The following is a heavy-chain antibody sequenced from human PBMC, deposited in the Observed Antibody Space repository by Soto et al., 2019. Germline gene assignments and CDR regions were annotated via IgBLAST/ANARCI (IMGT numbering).Heavy chain of an antibody. CDR1: GDFLTTYY. D-gene: IGHD6-19*01. Sequence: PSETLSFTCDVSGDFLTTYYWNWIRQSPGKGLEWIGYIFYGGHTNYNPSLRGRATISVDTSKNQFPLKLSSVTAADTAVYYCARSPQYSSGWNGGFDYWGQGTLVTVSS. J-gene: IGHJ4*02. V-gene: IGHV4-59*01. CDR2: IFYGGHT. CDR3: ARSPQYSSGWNGGFDY.